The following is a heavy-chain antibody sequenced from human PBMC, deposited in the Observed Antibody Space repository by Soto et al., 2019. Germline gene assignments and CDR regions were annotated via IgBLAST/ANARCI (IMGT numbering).Heavy chain of an antibody. V-gene: IGHV3-23*01. Sequence: PGGSLRLSCAASGFTFSSYAMSWVRQAPGKGLEWVSAISGSGGSTYYADSVKGRFTISRDNSKNTLYLQMNSLRAEDTAVYYCAKAIAALYYYYGMDVWGQGTTVTVSS. CDR2: ISGSGGST. D-gene: IGHD6-13*01. CDR1: GFTFSSYA. J-gene: IGHJ6*02. CDR3: AKAIAALYYYYGMDV.